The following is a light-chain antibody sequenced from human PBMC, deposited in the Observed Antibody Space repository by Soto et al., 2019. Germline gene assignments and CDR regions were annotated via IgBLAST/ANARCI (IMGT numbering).Light chain of an antibody. CDR3: QQRTKWPWT. CDR1: QSVSSY. CDR2: DAF. Sequence: EIVLTQSPATLSLSPGERATLSCRASQSVSSYLAWYQQKPGQAPRLLMYDAFNRATGIPARFSGSGSGTDFTLTISSLEPEDFAVYYCQQRTKWPWTFGQGTKVEIK. J-gene: IGKJ1*01. V-gene: IGKV3-11*01.